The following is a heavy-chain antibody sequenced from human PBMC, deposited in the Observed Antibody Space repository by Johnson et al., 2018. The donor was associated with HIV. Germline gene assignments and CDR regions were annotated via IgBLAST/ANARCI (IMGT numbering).Heavy chain of an antibody. CDR2: ISYDGSNK. CDR1: GFAFSGYA. J-gene: IGHJ3*02. CDR3: ARERLLTWGMSDACDI. Sequence: QVQLVESGGGVVQPGGSLRLSCAASGFAFSGYALHWVRQAPGKGLEWVALISYDGSNKYYGDSVKGRFTISRDNSKNTVYLQMNSLRGEDTALYYCARERLLTWGMSDACDIWGQGTMVTVSS. D-gene: IGHD3-16*01. V-gene: IGHV3-30-3*01.